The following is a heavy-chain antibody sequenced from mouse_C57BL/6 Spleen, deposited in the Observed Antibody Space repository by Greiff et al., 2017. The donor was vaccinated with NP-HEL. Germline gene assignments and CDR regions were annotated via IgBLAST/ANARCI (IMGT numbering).Heavy chain of an antibody. CDR1: GFSFNTYA. Sequence: EVQGVESGGGLVQPKGSLKLSCAASGFSFNTYAMNWVRQAPGKGLEWVARIRSKSNNYATYYADSVKDRFTISRDDSESILDLQMNNLKTEDTDMYYCVRQDLLWYYAMDYWGQGTSVTVSS. CDR3: VRQDLLWYYAMDY. D-gene: IGHD2-1*01. J-gene: IGHJ4*01. V-gene: IGHV10-1*01. CDR2: IRSKSNNYAT.